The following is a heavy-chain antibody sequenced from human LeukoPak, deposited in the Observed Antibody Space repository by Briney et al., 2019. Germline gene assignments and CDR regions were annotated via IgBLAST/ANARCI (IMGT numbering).Heavy chain of an antibody. CDR2: ISYDGSNK. Sequence: GGSLRLSCAASGFTFNNYGILWVRQAPGKGLEWVALISYDGSNKYYADSVKGRFTISRDNSKNTLYLQMNSLRAEDTAVYYCAKSYYYDTSGYYYLDYWGQGTLVTVSS. CDR1: GFTFNNYG. D-gene: IGHD3-22*01. J-gene: IGHJ4*02. CDR3: AKSYYYDTSGYYYLDY. V-gene: IGHV3-30*18.